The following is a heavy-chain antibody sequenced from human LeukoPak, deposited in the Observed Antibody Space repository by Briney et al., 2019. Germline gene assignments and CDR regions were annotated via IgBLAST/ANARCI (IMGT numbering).Heavy chain of an antibody. CDR2: MHNCLHT. V-gene: IGHV4-59*01. Sequence: SETLSLTCTVPGDSISSYYWICIRQPPGKALEWIGYMHNCLHTNYNPPLKSPVTISGDTSKNHPSLKLTSVTAPDPALYFLSATIKRDYGDTNLDYWGQGNLVTVSS. CDR1: GDSISSYY. D-gene: IGHD4/OR15-4a*01. CDR3: SATIKRDYGDTNLDY. J-gene: IGHJ4*02.